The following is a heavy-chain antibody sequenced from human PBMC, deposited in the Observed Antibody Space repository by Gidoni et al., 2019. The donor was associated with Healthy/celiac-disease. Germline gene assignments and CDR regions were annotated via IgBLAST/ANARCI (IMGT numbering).Heavy chain of an antibody. V-gene: IGHV4-59*11. CDR1: GDSISDHH. CDR2: VYYTGRT. D-gene: IGHD3-16*01. J-gene: IGHJ4*02. Sequence: QVQLQESGPGLVKPSETLSLTCNVSGDSISDHHWNWIRQPPGKGLEWIGNVYYTGRTYYNPSLKSRVTISVNRSKNQFSLKLSSVTAADTAVYYCARSLFGGPARANWGQGTLVTVSS. CDR3: ARSLFGGPARAN.